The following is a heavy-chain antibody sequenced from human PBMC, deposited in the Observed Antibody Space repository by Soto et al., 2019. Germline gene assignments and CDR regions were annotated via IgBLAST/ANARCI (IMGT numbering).Heavy chain of an antibody. J-gene: IGHJ4*02. CDR1: GFTFSSYA. CDR2: ISGSGGST. Sequence: RLSCAASGFTFSSYAMSWVRQAPVKGLEWVSAISGSGGSTYYADSVKGRFTISRDNSKNTLYLQMNSLRAEDTAVYYCAAGVIVMVPYWGQGTLVTVYS. CDR3: AAGVIVMVPY. D-gene: IGHD3-22*01. V-gene: IGHV3-23*01.